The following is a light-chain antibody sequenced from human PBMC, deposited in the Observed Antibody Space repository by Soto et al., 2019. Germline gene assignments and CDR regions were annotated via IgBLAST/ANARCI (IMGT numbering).Light chain of an antibody. CDR3: QQYGSSPGT. CDR1: QSVSSSY. V-gene: IGKV3-20*01. J-gene: IGKJ1*01. Sequence: EIVLTQSPGTLSLSPGERATLSCRASQSVSSSYLAWYQQKPGQAPRLLIYGASSRATGIPDRFSCSGSGTDFTLTISILEAEDFAVYYCQQYGSSPGTFGQGTKVEIK. CDR2: GAS.